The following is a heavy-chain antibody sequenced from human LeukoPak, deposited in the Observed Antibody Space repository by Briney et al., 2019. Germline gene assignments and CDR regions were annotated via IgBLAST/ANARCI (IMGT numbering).Heavy chain of an antibody. Sequence: GGSLRLSCAASGFTFSSYAMSWVRQALGEGLEWVAKINQDGTEKAYVDSVRGRFTISRDNAKNSLFLQMNSLRAEDTAVYYCARSAYYYGSGRGYFDYWGQGTLVTVSS. J-gene: IGHJ4*02. V-gene: IGHV3-7*03. CDR3: ARSAYYYGSGRGYFDY. D-gene: IGHD3-10*01. CDR1: GFTFSSYA. CDR2: INQDGTEK.